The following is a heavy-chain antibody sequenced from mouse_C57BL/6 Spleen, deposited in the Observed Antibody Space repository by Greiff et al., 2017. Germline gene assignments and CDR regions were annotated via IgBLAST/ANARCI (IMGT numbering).Heavy chain of an antibody. CDR1: GFSLTSYG. J-gene: IGHJ3*01. V-gene: IGHV2-5*01. CDR2: IWRGGST. CDR3: AKNQNYGSSYVQFAY. D-gene: IGHD1-1*01. Sequence: QVQLQQSGPGLVQPSQSLSITCTVSGFSLTSYGVHWVRQSPGKGLEWLGVIWRGGSTDYNAAFMSRLSITKDNSKSQVFFKMNSLQADDTAIYYSAKNQNYGSSYVQFAYWGQGTLVTVSA.